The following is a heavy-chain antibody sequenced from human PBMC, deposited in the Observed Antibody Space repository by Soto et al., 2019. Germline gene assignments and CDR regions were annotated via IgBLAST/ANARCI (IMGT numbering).Heavy chain of an antibody. V-gene: IGHV3-23*01. CDR2: ISGSGGST. CDR1: GFTYSNYA. J-gene: IGHJ4*02. CDR3: AKGAVSFPFGSHDY. Sequence: GGSLRLSCAASGFTYSNYAMNWVRQAPGKGLEWVSAISGSGGSTYYAGSVKGRFTISRDNSKKRLYLQMNSLRAEDTAVYYFAKGAVSFPFGSHDYWGQGALLTASS. D-gene: IGHD3-10*01.